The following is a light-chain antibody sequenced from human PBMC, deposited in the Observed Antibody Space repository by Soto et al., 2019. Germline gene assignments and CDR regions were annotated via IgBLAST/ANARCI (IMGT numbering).Light chain of an antibody. CDR3: LQHNAYPRT. CDR1: QAITND. CDR2: LAS. Sequence: DIQMTQSPSSLSASVGDRVTITCRASQAITNDLGWYQQKPGKAPQRLIYLASSLQSGVPSRFSGRGAGTEFTLAISSQQPEEFTAGYCLQHNAYPRTFGQGTKVQVK. J-gene: IGKJ1*01. V-gene: IGKV1-17*01.